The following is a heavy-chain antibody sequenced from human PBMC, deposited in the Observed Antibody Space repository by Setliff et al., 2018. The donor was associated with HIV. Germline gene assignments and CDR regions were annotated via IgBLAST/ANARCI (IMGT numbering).Heavy chain of an antibody. Sequence: PGGSLRLSCVASGFTFSTYWMSWVRQAPGKGLEWVSSISSSSSYIYYADSVKGRFTISRDNAKNSLYLQMNSLRAEDTAVYYCARDYYDSSGYYSTLLGFDPWGQGTLVTVSS. J-gene: IGHJ5*02. V-gene: IGHV3-21*01. CDR3: ARDYYDSSGYYSTLLGFDP. CDR1: GFTFSTYW. D-gene: IGHD3-22*01. CDR2: ISSSSSYI.